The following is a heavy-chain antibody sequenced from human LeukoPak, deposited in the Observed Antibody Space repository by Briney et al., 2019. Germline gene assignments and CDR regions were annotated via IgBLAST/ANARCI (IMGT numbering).Heavy chain of an antibody. V-gene: IGHV3-23*01. CDR3: AKDRFQVVVAATRYFDY. CDR2: ISGSGGST. J-gene: IGHJ4*02. Sequence: GGSLRLSCAASGFTFSSYAMSWVRQAPGKGLEWVSAISGSGGSTYYADSVKGRFTISRDNSKNTLYLQMNSLRAEDTAVYYCAKDRFQVVVAATRYFDYWSQGTLVTVSS. CDR1: GFTFSSYA. D-gene: IGHD2-15*01.